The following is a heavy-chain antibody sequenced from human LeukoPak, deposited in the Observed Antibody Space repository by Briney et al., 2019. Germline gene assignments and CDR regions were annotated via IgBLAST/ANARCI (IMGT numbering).Heavy chain of an antibody. J-gene: IGHJ4*02. V-gene: IGHV3-33*01. D-gene: IGHD4-17*01. CDR3: VSVLTVTFDS. Sequence: GGSLRLSCAASGFTFSTYGMHWVRQAPGKGLEWVALVWCDGNGKLYADSVTVRFTISRDNSKNTVYLQMNSLRAEDTAVYYCVSVLTVTFDSWGQGTLVTVSS. CDR2: VWCDGNGK. CDR1: GFTFSTYG.